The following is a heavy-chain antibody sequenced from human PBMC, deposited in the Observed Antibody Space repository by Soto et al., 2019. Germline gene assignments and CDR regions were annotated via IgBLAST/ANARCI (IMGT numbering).Heavy chain of an antibody. CDR3: ARGRRVACVH. CDR2: IFHTGST. Sequence: QVQLQESGPGLVKPSGTLSLTCAVSGASITNDNWWSWVRQPPGKGLEWIGEIFHTGSTNYNPSLKSRDTISVDKSKDLCALTLSSVTAADAAVFYCARGRRVACVHWGQGTLVTVSS. V-gene: IGHV4-4*02. CDR1: GASITNDNW. D-gene: IGHD2-15*01. J-gene: IGHJ4*02.